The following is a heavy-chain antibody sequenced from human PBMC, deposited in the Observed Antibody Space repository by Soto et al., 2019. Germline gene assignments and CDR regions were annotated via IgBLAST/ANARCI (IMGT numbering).Heavy chain of an antibody. J-gene: IGHJ4*02. Sequence: EVQLLESGGGLVQPGGSLRLSCAASGFTFSNYGMNWVRQAPGKGLEWVSGISGGGGDTYADSVKGRFTISRDNSKNTLDLQMNSLRVEDTAVYYCAKGVSDCSSTSCYADDYWGQGTLVTVSS. D-gene: IGHD2-2*01. CDR3: AKGVSDCSSTSCYADDY. CDR1: GFTFSNYG. CDR2: ISGGGGDT. V-gene: IGHV3-23*01.